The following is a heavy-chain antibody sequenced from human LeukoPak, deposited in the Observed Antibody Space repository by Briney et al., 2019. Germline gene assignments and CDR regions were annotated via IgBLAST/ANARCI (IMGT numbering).Heavy chain of an antibody. Sequence: SETLSLTCTVSGGSISSGGYYWSWIRQHPGKGLEWIGYIYYSGSTYYNPSLKSRVTISVDTSKNQFSLKLSSVTAADTAVYYCAINGYSYGYYYCGMDVWGQGTTVTVSS. CDR1: GGSISSGGYY. D-gene: IGHD5-18*01. CDR2: IYYSGST. J-gene: IGHJ6*02. V-gene: IGHV4-31*03. CDR3: AINGYSYGYYYCGMDV.